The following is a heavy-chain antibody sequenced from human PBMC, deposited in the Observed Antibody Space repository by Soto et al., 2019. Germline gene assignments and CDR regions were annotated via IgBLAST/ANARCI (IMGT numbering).Heavy chain of an antibody. V-gene: IGHV3-9*01. D-gene: IGHD3-22*01. CDR2: ISWNSGSI. Sequence: SLRLSCAASGFTFDDYAMHWVRQAPGKGLEWVSGISWNSGSIGYADSVKGRFTISRDNAKNSLYLQMNSLRAEDTALYYCAKDYYDSSGYPYYYYYGMDVWGQGTTVTVSS. J-gene: IGHJ6*02. CDR3: AKDYYDSSGYPYYYYYGMDV. CDR1: GFTFDDYA.